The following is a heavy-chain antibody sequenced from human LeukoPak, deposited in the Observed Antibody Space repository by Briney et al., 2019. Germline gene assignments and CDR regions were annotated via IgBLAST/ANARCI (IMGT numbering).Heavy chain of an antibody. CDR2: IYHSGST. D-gene: IGHD6-6*01. J-gene: IGHJ6*03. CDR3: AREYSSSSDTDYMDV. Sequence: IIYHSGSTSYNPSLKSRVNISGETTKNKLSVKMGSVTAADTAVYYCAREYSSSSDTDYMDVWGKGTTVTVSS. V-gene: IGHV4-38-2*02.